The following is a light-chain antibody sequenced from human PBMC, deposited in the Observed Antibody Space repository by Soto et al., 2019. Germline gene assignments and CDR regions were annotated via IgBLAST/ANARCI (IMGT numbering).Light chain of an antibody. V-gene: IGKV3-20*01. Sequence: EIVLTQSPGTLPLSPGERATLSCRASQSVSNNYLAWYQQKPGQAPRLLLYGASNRATGIPDRFSGSGYGTDFTLTISRLEPEDFAVYYCQKYGSLDTFGQGTKVDIK. CDR1: QSVSNNY. CDR3: QKYGSLDT. CDR2: GAS. J-gene: IGKJ1*01.